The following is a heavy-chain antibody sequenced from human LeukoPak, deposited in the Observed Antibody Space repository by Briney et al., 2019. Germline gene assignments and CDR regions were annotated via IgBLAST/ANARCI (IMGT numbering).Heavy chain of an antibody. V-gene: IGHV3-23*01. CDR1: GFTFSGYA. J-gene: IGHJ4*02. D-gene: IGHD6-19*01. CDR3: AKAGAVATIMYDFDY. CDR2: ISSSGSGT. Sequence: PGGSLRLSCVASGFTFSGYAMSWVRQAPGKGLEWVSVISSSGSGTYYVDSVKGRFTISRDNSKNTLYLQMNSLRVEDTAVYYCAKAGAVATIMYDFDYWGQGTLVTVSS.